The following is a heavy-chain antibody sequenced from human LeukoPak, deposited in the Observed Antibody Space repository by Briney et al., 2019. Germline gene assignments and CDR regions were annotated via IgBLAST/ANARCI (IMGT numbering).Heavy chain of an antibody. D-gene: IGHD4-17*01. Sequence: GGSLRLSCAASGFTFGSQVMRWVRQAPGKGLEWVSAISGSGGSTYYADSVKGRFTISRDNSKNTLYLQMNSLRAEDTAVYYCAKDSPTAIDYWGQGTLVTVSS. CDR1: GFTFGSQV. J-gene: IGHJ4*02. CDR3: AKDSPTAIDY. CDR2: ISGSGGST. V-gene: IGHV3-23*01.